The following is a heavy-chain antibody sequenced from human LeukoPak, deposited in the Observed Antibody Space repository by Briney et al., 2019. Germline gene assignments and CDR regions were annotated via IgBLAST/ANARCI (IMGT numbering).Heavy chain of an antibody. V-gene: IGHV3-7*01. Sequence: GGSLRLSCAASGFIFSSYAMDWVRQAPGKGLEWVANIKQDGSEKYYVDSVKGRFTISRDNAKKSMYLQTNSLRAEDTAVYYCTRDIRKPSPRGSYFYWFDPWGQGTLVTVSS. CDR1: GFIFSSYA. J-gene: IGHJ5*02. CDR2: IKQDGSEK. CDR3: TRDIRKPSPRGSYFYWFDP. D-gene: IGHD1-26*01.